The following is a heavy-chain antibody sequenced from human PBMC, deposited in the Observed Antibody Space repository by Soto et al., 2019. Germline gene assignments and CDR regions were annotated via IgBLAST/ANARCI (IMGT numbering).Heavy chain of an antibody. CDR1: GASISSGGYD. J-gene: IGHJ5*02. CDR3: ARGARYWFDP. CDR2: SYYSGST. Sequence: PSETLSLTCTFSGASISSGGYDWSWILQHPEKGLEWIGYSYYSGSTYYNPSLKSRVSISVDTSKNQFSLKLSSVTAADTSVYYCARGARYWFDPWGQGTLVTVSS. V-gene: IGHV4-31*03.